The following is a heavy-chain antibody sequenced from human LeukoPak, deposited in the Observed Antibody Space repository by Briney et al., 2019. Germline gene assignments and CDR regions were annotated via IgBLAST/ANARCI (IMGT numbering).Heavy chain of an antibody. Sequence: SIIPILRIANYAQKFQGRVTITADKSTSTAYMELSSLRSEDTAVYYCARDLPGDPDAFDIWGQGTMVTVSS. J-gene: IGHJ3*02. CDR3: ARDLPGDPDAFDI. CDR2: IIPILRIA. V-gene: IGHV1-69*04. D-gene: IGHD7-27*01.